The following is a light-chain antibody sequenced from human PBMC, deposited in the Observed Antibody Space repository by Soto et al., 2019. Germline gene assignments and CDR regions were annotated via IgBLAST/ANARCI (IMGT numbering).Light chain of an antibody. J-gene: IGKJ2*01. CDR1: QGISTY. V-gene: IGKV1-9*01. CDR3: LQLNSYPRS. CDR2: AAS. Sequence: DIQLTQSPSFLSASVGDRVTITCRASQGISTYFAWYQQKPGKAPKLLIYAASTLQSGVPSRFSGSGSGTEFTLTISSLQAEDFATYYCLQLNSYPRSFGQGTRLEIK.